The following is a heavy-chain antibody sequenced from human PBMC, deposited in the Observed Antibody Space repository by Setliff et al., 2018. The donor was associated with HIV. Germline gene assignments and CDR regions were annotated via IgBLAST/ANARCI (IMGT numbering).Heavy chain of an antibody. D-gene: IGHD6-19*01. V-gene: IGHV4-61*09. Sequence: PSETLSLTCSVSGDSITSGSYYWSWIRQPAGKGLEWIGHIHTIGNTNYNPSLKSRVTMSVDTSKNQFSLRLTSVSDADTAVYYCARGAGLGQEGEYFHHWGQGTLVTVSS. CDR1: GDSITSGSYY. CDR3: ARGAGLGQEGEYFHH. J-gene: IGHJ1*01. CDR2: IHTIGNT.